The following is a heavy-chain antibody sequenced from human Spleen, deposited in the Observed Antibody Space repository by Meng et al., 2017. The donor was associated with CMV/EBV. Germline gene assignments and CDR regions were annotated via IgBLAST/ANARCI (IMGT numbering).Heavy chain of an antibody. CDR1: GGSVSSGSYY. CDR2: IYYSGST. Sequence: SETLSLTCTVSGGSVSSGSYYWSWIRQPPGKGLEWIGYIYYSGSTNYNPSLKSRVTISVDTSKNQFSLKLSSVTAADTAVYYCARGPRSYNWNPRVDAFDIWGQGTMVTVSS. D-gene: IGHD1-20*01. CDR3: ARGPRSYNWNPRVDAFDI. J-gene: IGHJ3*02. V-gene: IGHV4-61*01.